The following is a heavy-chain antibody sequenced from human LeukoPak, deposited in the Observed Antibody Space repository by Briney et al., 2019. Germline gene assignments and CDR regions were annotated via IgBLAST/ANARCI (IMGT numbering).Heavy chain of an antibody. V-gene: IGHV4-4*07. Sequence: AETLSLTCTVSGGSISSYAWSWIRQPAGKGLEWIGRIYTTGRTNYNPSLKSRVTMSIDTSKNQFSMRLSSVTAADTAVYDCAGEGGAGLYYFDYWGQGTLVTVSS. CDR1: GGSISSYA. D-gene: IGHD6-19*01. J-gene: IGHJ4*02. CDR3: AGEGGAGLYYFDY. CDR2: IYTTGRT.